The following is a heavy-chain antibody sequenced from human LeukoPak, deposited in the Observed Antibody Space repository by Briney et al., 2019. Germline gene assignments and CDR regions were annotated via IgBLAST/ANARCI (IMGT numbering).Heavy chain of an antibody. D-gene: IGHD2-21*01. Sequence: GGSLRLSCAASGFTFSSYAMSWVRQAPGKGLEWVSAISGSGGSTYYADSVKGRFTISRDNSKNTLYLQMDSLRAEDTAVYYCAKFLPTHIVVANYYFDYWGQGTLVTVSS. CDR1: GFTFSSYA. V-gene: IGHV3-23*01. J-gene: IGHJ4*02. CDR2: ISGSGGST. CDR3: AKFLPTHIVVANYYFDY.